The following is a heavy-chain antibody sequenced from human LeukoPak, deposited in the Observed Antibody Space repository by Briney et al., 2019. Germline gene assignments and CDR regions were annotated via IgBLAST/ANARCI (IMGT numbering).Heavy chain of an antibody. CDR3: AREGGLLWFRGNWFDP. CDR1: GGSFSGYY. J-gene: IGHJ5*02. CDR2: INHSGST. D-gene: IGHD3-10*01. V-gene: IGHV4-34*01. Sequence: SETLSLTCAVYGGSFSGYYWSWIRQPPGKGLEWIGEINHSGSTNYNPSLKSRVTISVDTSKNQFSLKLSSVTAADTAVYYCAREGGLLWFRGNWFDPWGQGTLVTVPS.